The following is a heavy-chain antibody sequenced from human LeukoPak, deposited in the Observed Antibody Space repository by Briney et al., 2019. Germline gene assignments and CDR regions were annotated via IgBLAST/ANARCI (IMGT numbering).Heavy chain of an antibody. Sequence: PGGSLRLSCAASGFTFSSYGMHWVRQAPGKGLEWVTVIWYGGSNKYYADSVKGRFTISRDNSKNTLYLQMNSLRAEDTAVYYCARHAPFWSAPPYFDYWGPGTLVTVSS. J-gene: IGHJ4*02. V-gene: IGHV3-33*08. CDR3: ARHAPFWSAPPYFDY. CDR1: GFTFSSYG. CDR2: IWYGGSNK. D-gene: IGHD3-3*01.